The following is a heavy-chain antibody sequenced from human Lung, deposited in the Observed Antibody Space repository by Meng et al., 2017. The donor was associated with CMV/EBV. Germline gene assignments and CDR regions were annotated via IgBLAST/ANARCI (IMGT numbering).Heavy chain of an antibody. D-gene: IGHD2-2*01. Sequence: GESLKISCAASGFTVETNYMSWVRQAPGKGLEWVSNIYRAGNTYYADSVKGRFTISRDNSKNTLGLQMNSLRVEYTAVYDCARDLVVPVAIQYYYHNYGMDVWGQGTTVTVSS. CDR2: IYRAGNT. CDR3: ARDLVVPVAIQYYYHNYGMDV. CDR1: GFTVETNY. V-gene: IGHV3-66*01. J-gene: IGHJ6*02.